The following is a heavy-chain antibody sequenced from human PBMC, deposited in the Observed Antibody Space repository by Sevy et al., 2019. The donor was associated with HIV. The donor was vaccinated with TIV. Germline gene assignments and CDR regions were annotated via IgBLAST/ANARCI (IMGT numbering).Heavy chain of an antibody. CDR2: ISYGGSNK. J-gene: IGHJ5*02. Sequence: GESLKISCAASGFTFSSYGMHWVRQAPGKGLEWVAVISYGGSNKYYADSVKGRFTISRDNSKNTLYLKLNSLRAEDTAVYYCAKERENSVNWFDPWGQGTLVTVSS. CDR3: AKERENSVNWFDP. CDR1: GFTFSSYG. V-gene: IGHV3-30*18.